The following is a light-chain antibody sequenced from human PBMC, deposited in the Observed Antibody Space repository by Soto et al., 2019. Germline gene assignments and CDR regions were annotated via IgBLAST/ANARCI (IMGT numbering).Light chain of an antibody. V-gene: IGLV2-14*01. CDR2: EVS. Sequence: QSALTQPASVSGSPGQSITISCAGTSSDVGGYKYVSWYQQHPGKAPKLMIYEVSNRPSGVSNRFSGSKSGNTASLTISGLQAEDEADYYCNAYTSTYTGVVGTGTKLTVL. CDR1: SSDVGGYKY. CDR3: NAYTSTYTGV. J-gene: IGLJ1*01.